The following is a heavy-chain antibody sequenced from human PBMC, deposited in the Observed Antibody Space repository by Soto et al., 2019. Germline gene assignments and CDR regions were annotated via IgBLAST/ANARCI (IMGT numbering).Heavy chain of an antibody. D-gene: IGHD2-15*01. CDR3: ARDLLDIVVVVAATRHNWFDP. Sequence: ASVKVSCKASGYTFTSYGISWVRQAPGQGLEWMGWISAYNGNTNYAQKLQGRVTMTTDTSTSTAYMELRSLRSDDTAVYYCARDLLDIVVVVAATRHNWFDPWGQGTLVTVS. CDR2: ISAYNGNT. V-gene: IGHV1-18*01. J-gene: IGHJ5*02. CDR1: GYTFTSYG.